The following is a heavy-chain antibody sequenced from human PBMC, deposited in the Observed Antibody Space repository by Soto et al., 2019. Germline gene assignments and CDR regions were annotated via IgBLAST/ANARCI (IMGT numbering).Heavy chain of an antibody. D-gene: IGHD6-19*01. CDR2: IYYSGST. CDR3: ARLPIAVAGDRGGYFDY. J-gene: IGHJ4*02. CDR1: GGSISSSSYY. V-gene: IGHV4-39*01. Sequence: QLQLQESGPGLVKPSETLSLTCTVSGGSISSSSYYWGWIRQPPGKGLEWIGSIYYSGSTYYNPSLKSRVTISVDPSKNQFSLKLSSVTAADTAVYYCARLPIAVAGDRGGYFDYWGQGTLVTVSS.